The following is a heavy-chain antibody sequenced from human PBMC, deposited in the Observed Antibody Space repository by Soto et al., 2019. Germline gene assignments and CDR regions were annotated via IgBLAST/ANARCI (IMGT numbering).Heavy chain of an antibody. CDR3: VRESGVAADC. J-gene: IGHJ4*02. D-gene: IGHD6-19*01. V-gene: IGHV3-74*01. Sequence: ESGGVLVQPGGSLRLSCVASGFTFDSQWMHWVRQAPGEGLVWVSRIKTDGYAAAYADSVKGRFTISRDNTKNTGYLQMNSLRSEDTAVYFCVRESGVAADCWGQGTLVTVSS. CDR1: GFTFDSQW. CDR2: IKTDGYAA.